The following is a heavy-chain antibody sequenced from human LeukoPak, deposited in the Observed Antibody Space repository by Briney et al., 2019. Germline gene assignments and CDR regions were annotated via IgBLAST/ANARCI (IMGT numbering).Heavy chain of an antibody. J-gene: IGHJ4*02. D-gene: IGHD3-9*01. Sequence: GGSLRLSCAASGFTFDDYGMSWVRQAPGKGLEWVSGINWNGGSTGYADSVKGRFTISRDNAKNSLYLQMNSLRAEDTALYHCARADRYYDILTGCPPPDYWGQGTLVTVSS. CDR2: INWNGGST. CDR3: ARADRYYDILTGCPPPDY. CDR1: GFTFDDYG. V-gene: IGHV3-20*01.